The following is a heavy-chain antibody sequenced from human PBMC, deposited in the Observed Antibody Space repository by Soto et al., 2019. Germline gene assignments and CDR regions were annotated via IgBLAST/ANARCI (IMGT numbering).Heavy chain of an antibody. Sequence: SVKVSCKASGGTFSSYAISWVRQAPGQGLEWMGGIIPIFGTANYAQKFQGRVTITADESTSTAYMELSSLRSEDTAVYYCARGPDIVVVPAAIPAHIGQLPPKPDYCYYGMDVWGQGTTVTVSS. CDR1: GGTFSSYA. J-gene: IGHJ6*02. V-gene: IGHV1-69*13. CDR2: IIPIFGTA. D-gene: IGHD2-2*01. CDR3: ARGPDIVVVPAAIPAHIGQLPPKPDYCYYGMDV.